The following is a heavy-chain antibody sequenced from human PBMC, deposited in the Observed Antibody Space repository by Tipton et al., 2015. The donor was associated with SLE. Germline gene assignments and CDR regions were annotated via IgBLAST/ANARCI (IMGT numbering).Heavy chain of an antibody. V-gene: IGHV4-59*11. CDR2: IYYSGST. CDR3: ARGGDSSGFGWFDP. J-gene: IGHJ5*02. CDR1: GGSISSHY. D-gene: IGHD6-19*01. Sequence: TLSLTCTVSGGSISSHYWGWIRQPPGKGLEWVGYIYYSGSTNYNPSLQSRVTISVDTSKNQFSLKLSSVTAADTAVYYCARGGDSSGFGWFDPWGQGTLVTVSS.